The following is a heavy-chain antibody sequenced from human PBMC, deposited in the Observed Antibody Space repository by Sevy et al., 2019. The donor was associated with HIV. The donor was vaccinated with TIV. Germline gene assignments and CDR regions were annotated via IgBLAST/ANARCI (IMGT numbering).Heavy chain of an antibody. CDR1: GGSISSGDYY. V-gene: IGHV4-30-4*01. Sequence: SETLSLTCTVSGGSISSGDYYWSWIRQPPGKGLEWIGYIYYSGSTYYNPSLKSRVTISVDTSKNQFSLKLSSVTAAXXXXXXXXXXGVXXXXGVXFPYYYYGMDVWGQGTTVTVSS. D-gene: IGHD2-8*01. CDR2: IYYSGST. J-gene: IGHJ6*02. CDR3: XXXGVXXXXGVXFPYYYYGMDV.